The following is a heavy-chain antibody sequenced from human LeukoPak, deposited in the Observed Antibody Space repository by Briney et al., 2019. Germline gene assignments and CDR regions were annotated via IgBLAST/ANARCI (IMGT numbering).Heavy chain of an antibody. V-gene: IGHV3-23*01. J-gene: IGHJ3*01. CDR1: GFTFSSYA. Sequence: GGSLRLSCAGSGFTFSSYAMYWVRQAPGKGLQWVSGISGGGYPYYADSVKGRLTISRDNSKNTLYLQMNSLRAEDTAKYFCAKDEGGSLEAPYPALDFWGQGTAVTVSS. CDR3: AKDEGGSLEAPYPALDF. CDR2: ISGGGYP. D-gene: IGHD3-16*01.